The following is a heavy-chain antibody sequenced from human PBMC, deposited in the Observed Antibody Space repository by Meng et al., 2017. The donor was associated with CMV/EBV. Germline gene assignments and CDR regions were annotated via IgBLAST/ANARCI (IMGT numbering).Heavy chain of an antibody. V-gene: IGHV3-30*02. CDR3: AKSISTLQVYGMDV. CDR2: IRYDGSNK. J-gene: IGHJ6*02. CDR1: GFTFSSYW. Sequence: GESLKISCAASGFTFSSYWMSWVRQAPGKGLEWVAFIRYDGSNKYYADSVKGRFTISRDNSKNTLYLQMNSLRAEDTAVYYCAKSISTLQVYGMDVWGQGTTVTVSS. D-gene: IGHD2-2*01.